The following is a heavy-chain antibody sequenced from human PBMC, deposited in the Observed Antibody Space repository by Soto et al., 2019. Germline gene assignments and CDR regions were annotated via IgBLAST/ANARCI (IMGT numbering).Heavy chain of an antibody. CDR1: GSPFSSTD. CDR3: VKNSGWFNT. J-gene: IGHJ5*02. Sequence: GGSLRLSCAASGSPFSSTDMSWVRQAPGKGLEWVSTILDTGTTVFYADSVKGRFTVSRDNSNNTLYVQMNNLRADDTAVYYCVKNSGWFNTWGQGALVTVSS. V-gene: IGHV3-23*01. D-gene: IGHD3-10*01. CDR2: ILDTGTTV.